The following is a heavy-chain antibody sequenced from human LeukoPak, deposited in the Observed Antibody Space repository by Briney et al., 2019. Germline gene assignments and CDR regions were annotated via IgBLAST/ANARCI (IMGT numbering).Heavy chain of an antibody. CDR3: TAGNYYYYGMDV. CDR2: IYYSGST. J-gene: IGHJ6*02. Sequence: PSETLSLTCTVSGGSISSYYWCWIRQPPGKGLEWIGYIYYSGSTNYNPSLKSRVTMSVDTSKNQFSLKLSSVTAADTAVYYCTAGNYYYYGMDVWGQGTTVTVSS. V-gene: IGHV4-59*12. CDR1: GGSISSYY. D-gene: IGHD1-26*01.